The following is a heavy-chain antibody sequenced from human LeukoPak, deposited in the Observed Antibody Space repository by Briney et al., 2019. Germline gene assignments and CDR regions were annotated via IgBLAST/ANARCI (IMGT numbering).Heavy chain of an antibody. CDR2: ISHDGSNK. Sequence: GGSLRLSCAASGFTFSSYAMHWVRQAPGKGLEWVAVISHDGSNKYYADSVKGRFTISRDNSKNTLYLQMNSLRAEDTAVYYCARGVVGVVAASLDYWGQGTLVTVSS. CDR3: ARGVVGVVAASLDY. J-gene: IGHJ4*02. CDR1: GFTFSSYA. V-gene: IGHV3-30-3*01. D-gene: IGHD2-15*01.